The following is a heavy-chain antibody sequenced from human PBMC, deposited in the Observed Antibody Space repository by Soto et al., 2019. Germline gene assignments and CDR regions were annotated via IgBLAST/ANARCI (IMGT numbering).Heavy chain of an antibody. CDR3: ARDVFPNDFWSGYYTAPWGMDV. V-gene: IGHV1-2*04. CDR1: GYTFTGYY. J-gene: IGHJ6*02. Sequence: GASVKVSCKASGYTFTGYYMHWVRQAPGQGLEWMGWINPNSGGTNYAQKFQGWVTMTRDTSISTAYMELSRLRSDDTAVYYCARDVFPNDFWSGYYTAPWGMDVWGQGTTVTVSS. CDR2: INPNSGGT. D-gene: IGHD3-3*01.